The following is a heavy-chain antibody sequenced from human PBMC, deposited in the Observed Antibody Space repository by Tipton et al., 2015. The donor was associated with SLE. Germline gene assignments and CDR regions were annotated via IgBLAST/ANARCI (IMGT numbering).Heavy chain of an antibody. CDR1: GASISGGSYY. D-gene: IGHD6-13*01. J-gene: IGHJ4*02. CDR2: INSRGKS. V-gene: IGHV4-61*02. CDR3: ARLEGSSWSLYYLDY. Sequence: TLSLTCTVSGASISGGSYYWSWIRQPAGKGLEWIGSINSRGKSYYSPSLQSRITISLDPSNNYFSLNVSSVTAADTALYYCARLEGSSWSLYYLDYWGRGKLVTVSS.